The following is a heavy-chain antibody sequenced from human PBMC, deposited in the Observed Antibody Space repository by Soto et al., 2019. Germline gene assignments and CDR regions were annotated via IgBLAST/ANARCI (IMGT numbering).Heavy chain of an antibody. CDR2: ISGSGGST. D-gene: IGHD3-3*01. J-gene: IGHJ4*02. CDR3: AKDEGLEGGTIFGVVIITALYYFDY. CDR1: GFTFSSYA. Sequence: GGSLRLSCAASGFTFSSYAMSWVRQAPGKGLEWVSAISGSGGSTYYADSVKGRFTISRDNSKNTLYLQMNSLRAEDTAVYYCAKDEGLEGGTIFGVVIITALYYFDYWGQGTLVTVSS. V-gene: IGHV3-23*01.